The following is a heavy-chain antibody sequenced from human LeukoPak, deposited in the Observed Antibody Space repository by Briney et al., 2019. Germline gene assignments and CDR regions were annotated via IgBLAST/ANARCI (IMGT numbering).Heavy chain of an antibody. J-gene: IGHJ5*02. CDR1: GGSISSYY. CDR2: IYYSGST. Sequence: SETLSLTCTVSGGSISSYYWSWIRQPPGKGLEWIGYIYYSGSTNYNPSLKSRVTISVDTSKNQFSLKLSSVTAADMAVYYCARVGLGWFDPWGQGTLVTVSS. V-gene: IGHV4-59*08. D-gene: IGHD2-15*01. CDR3: ARVGLGWFDP.